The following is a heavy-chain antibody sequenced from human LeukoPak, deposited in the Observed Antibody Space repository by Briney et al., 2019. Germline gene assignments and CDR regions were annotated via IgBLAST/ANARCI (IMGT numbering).Heavy chain of an antibody. V-gene: IGHV5-51*01. Sequence: GESLQISCKASGSTFTDHWIGWVRQVPGKGLEWMGIIYPGDSDTRYSPSFQGQVTISADKSISTAYLQWSTLQAPDTAMYYCARGDNSGWYFFDYWGQGTLVTVSS. J-gene: IGHJ4*02. D-gene: IGHD6-19*01. CDR1: GSTFTDHW. CDR2: IYPGDSDT. CDR3: ARGDNSGWYFFDY.